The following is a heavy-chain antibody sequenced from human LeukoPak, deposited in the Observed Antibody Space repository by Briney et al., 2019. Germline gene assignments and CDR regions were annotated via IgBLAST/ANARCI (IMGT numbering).Heavy chain of an antibody. J-gene: IGHJ4*02. CDR3: ARERGTYYSIDY. Sequence: ASVKVSCKASGYSFIDYYLYWVRQAPGQGLEWMGQVSPNSGGTNYAQKFQGRVTMTRDTSTSTTFMELSGLKVDDTAVYFCARERGTYYSIDYWGQGTLVTVSS. V-gene: IGHV1-2*06. CDR2: VSPNSGGT. D-gene: IGHD1-26*01. CDR1: GYSFIDYY.